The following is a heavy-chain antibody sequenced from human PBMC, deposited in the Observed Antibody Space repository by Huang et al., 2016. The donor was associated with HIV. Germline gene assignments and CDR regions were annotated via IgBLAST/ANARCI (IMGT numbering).Heavy chain of an antibody. CDR1: GGSISGSSYY. J-gene: IGHJ6*02. V-gene: IGHV4-39*01. D-gene: IGHD3-3*01. CDR2: IYYSGST. Sequence: QLQLQESGPGLVKPSETLSLTCSVSGGSISGSSYYCGWIRQPPGKGLEWIGNIYYSGSTYYNPSLKSRVTISVDTSKNQFTLKLNSVTAADTAVYYCVNFIQYYDFPKLMDVWGQGTTVTVSS. CDR3: VNFIQYYDFPKLMDV.